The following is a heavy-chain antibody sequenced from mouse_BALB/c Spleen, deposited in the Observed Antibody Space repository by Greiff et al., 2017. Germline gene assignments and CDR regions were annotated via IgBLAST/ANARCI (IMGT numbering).Heavy chain of an antibody. CDR2: ISSGGGST. D-gene: IGHD2-14*01. J-gene: IGHJ3*01. CDR3: ARDWRYDGTFAY. Sequence: EVKLVESGGGLVKPGGSLKLSCAASGFAFSSYDMSWVRQTPEKRLEWVAYISSGGGSTYYPDTVKGRFTISRDNAKNNLYLQMSSLKSEDTAMYYCARDWRYDGTFAYWGQGTLVTVSA. V-gene: IGHV5-12-1*01. CDR1: GFAFSSYD.